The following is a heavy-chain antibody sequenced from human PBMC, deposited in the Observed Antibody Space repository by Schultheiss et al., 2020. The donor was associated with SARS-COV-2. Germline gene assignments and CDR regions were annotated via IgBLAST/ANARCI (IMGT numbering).Heavy chain of an antibody. J-gene: IGHJ5*02. Sequence: SETLSLTCAVYGGSFSGYYWSWIRQPPGKGLEWIGDVFYFGNTNYNPSLRSRLTISVDKSKNQFFLKLTSVTAADTAVYYCARSGLASDFAYNWFDPWGQGTLVTVSS. CDR3: ARSGLASDFAYNWFDP. D-gene: IGHD2-21*02. CDR1: GGSFSGYY. V-gene: IGHV4-34*12. CDR2: VFYFGNT.